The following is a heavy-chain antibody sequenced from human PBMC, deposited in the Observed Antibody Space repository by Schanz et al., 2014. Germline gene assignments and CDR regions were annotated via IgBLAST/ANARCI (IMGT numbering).Heavy chain of an antibody. D-gene: IGHD5-12*01. CDR3: ARGYSGYSHFDY. V-gene: IGHV7-4-1*02. J-gene: IGHJ4*02. CDR1: GNNLSKLS. Sequence: QVHLVQSGAEVKKPGASVRVSCKVSGNNLSKLSMHWVRQAPGKGLEWMGWINTNTANPTYAQGFTGRFVYTLDASVTTAYLEISSLKAEDTAVYYCARGYSGYSHFDYWGQGALVTVSS. CDR2: INTNTANP.